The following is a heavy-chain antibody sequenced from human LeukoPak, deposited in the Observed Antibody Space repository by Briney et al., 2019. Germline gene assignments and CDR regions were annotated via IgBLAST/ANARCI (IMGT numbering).Heavy chain of an antibody. J-gene: IGHJ4*02. CDR3: ARGQFITMVRGVPARPFDY. CDR1: GGSFSGYY. D-gene: IGHD3-10*01. Sequence: NPSETLSLTCAVYGGSFSGYYWSWIRQPPGKGLEWIGEINHSGSTNYNPSLKSRVTISVDTSKNQFSLKLSSVTAADTAVYYCARGQFITMVRGVPARPFDYWGQGTLATVSS. CDR2: INHSGST. V-gene: IGHV4-34*01.